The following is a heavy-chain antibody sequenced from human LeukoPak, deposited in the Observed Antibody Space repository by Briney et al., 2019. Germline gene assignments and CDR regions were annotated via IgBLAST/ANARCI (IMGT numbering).Heavy chain of an antibody. CDR2: IKQDGSEK. CDR1: GFIFSTYW. D-gene: IGHD3-10*01. CDR3: AKENGPYGSGSYYNDPHFDY. Sequence: GGSLRLSCTASGFIFSTYWMSWVRQAPGKGLEWVANIKQDGSEKYYVDSVKGRFTISRDNAKNSLYLQMNSLRAEDTAVYYCAKENGPYGSGSYYNDPHFDYWGQGTLVTVSS. J-gene: IGHJ4*02. V-gene: IGHV3-7*01.